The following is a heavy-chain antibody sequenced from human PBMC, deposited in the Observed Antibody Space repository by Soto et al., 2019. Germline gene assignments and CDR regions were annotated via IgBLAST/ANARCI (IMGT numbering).Heavy chain of an antibody. CDR1: GFTFSGFA. V-gene: IGHV3-30-3*01. D-gene: IGHD2-21*02. J-gene: IGHJ2*01. CDR2: ISYDGTTR. Sequence: QVQLVESGGGVVQPGRSLRLSCAASGFTFSGFAMHWVRQAPGKGLEWVALISYDGTTRYYPDSVKGRFTISRDNSRDPLDLQMDGLRVEDTALYYCVRDPCGDCVYWYFDIWGRGTLVTVSS. CDR3: VRDPCGDCVYWYFDI.